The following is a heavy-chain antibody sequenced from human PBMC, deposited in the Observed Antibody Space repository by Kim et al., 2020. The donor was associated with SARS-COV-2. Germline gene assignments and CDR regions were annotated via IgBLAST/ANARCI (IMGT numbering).Heavy chain of an antibody. V-gene: IGHV3-30*02. D-gene: IGHD3-10*01. Sequence: VKGRFTISRDNSKNTLYLQMNSLRAEDTAVYYCAKDLLYYYGSGSSPLDYWGHGTLVTVSS. J-gene: IGHJ4*01. CDR3: AKDLLYYYGSGSSPLDY.